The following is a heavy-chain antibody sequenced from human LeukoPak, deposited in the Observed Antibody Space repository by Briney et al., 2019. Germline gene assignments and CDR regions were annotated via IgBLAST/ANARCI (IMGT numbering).Heavy chain of an antibody. CDR3: ARGGGYDFWSGYGGNSPFDY. CDR2: INPSGGST. CDR1: GYTFTSYY. Sequence: ASVKVSCKASGYTFTSYYMHWVRQAPGQGLEWMGIINPSGGSTSYAQKFQGRVTMTRDTSTSTVYMELSSLRSEDAAVYYCARGGGYDFWSGYGGNSPFDYWGQGTLVTVSS. J-gene: IGHJ4*02. D-gene: IGHD3-3*01. V-gene: IGHV1-46*01.